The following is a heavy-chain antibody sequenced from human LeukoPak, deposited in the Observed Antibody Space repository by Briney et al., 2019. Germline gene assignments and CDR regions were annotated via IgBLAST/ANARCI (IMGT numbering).Heavy chain of an antibody. CDR2: ISSNGGTT. CDR3: ARGVEVTAIDY. D-gene: IGHD2-21*02. CDR1: GFTFSSYT. Sequence: GGSLRLSCAASGFTFSSYTMHWVRQAPGKGLEYVSVISSNGGTTYYANSVKGRFTISRDNSKNTLYLQMGSLRAEDMAVYYCARGVEVTAIDYWGQGALVTVSS. J-gene: IGHJ4*02. V-gene: IGHV3-64*01.